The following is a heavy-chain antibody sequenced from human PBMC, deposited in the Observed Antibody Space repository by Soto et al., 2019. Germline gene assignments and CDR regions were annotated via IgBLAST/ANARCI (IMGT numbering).Heavy chain of an antibody. CDR2: IIPISGTA. CDR3: ARHYPRTDEGSGWYLSEYYFDY. CDR1: GGTFSSYA. Sequence: QVQLVQSGAEVKKPGSSVKVSCKASGGTFSSYAISWVRQAPGQGLEWMGGIIPISGTANYAQKFQGRVTITADESTSTAYMELSSLRSEDTAVYYCARHYPRTDEGSGWYLSEYYFDYWGQGTLVTVSS. J-gene: IGHJ4*02. D-gene: IGHD6-19*01. V-gene: IGHV1-69*01.